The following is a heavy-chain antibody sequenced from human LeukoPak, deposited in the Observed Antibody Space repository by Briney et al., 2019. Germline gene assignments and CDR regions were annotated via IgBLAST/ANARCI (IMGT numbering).Heavy chain of an antibody. V-gene: IGHV4-30-2*01. J-gene: IGHJ4*02. Sequence: SETLSLTCAVSGGSISSGCYSWSWIRQPPGTGLEWIGYIYHSGSTYYNPSLKSRVTISVDRSKNQFSLKLSSVTAADTAVYYCARSPYYGSTRLNFDYWGQGTLVTVSS. CDR2: IYHSGST. CDR1: GGSISSGCYS. D-gene: IGHD3-22*01. CDR3: ARSPYYGSTRLNFDY.